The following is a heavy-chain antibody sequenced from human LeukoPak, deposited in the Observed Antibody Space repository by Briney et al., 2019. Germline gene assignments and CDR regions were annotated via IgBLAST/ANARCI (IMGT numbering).Heavy chain of an antibody. CDR3: ARDFSAAFDI. Sequence: SETLSLTCTVSGGSFGNYYWSWIRQPPGKGLEWIGYIYDSGTTNYNPSLKSRVTLSVDTATNQFSLKLRSVTAADTAVYCARDFSAAFDIWGQGTMVTVSS. CDR2: IYDSGTT. D-gene: IGHD2/OR15-2a*01. V-gene: IGHV4-59*01. J-gene: IGHJ3*02. CDR1: GGSFGNYY.